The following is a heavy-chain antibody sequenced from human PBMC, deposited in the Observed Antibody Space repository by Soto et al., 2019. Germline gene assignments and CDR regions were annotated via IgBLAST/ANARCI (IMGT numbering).Heavy chain of an antibody. CDR3: AAAPRY. V-gene: IGHV4-59*01. CDR1: GGSISGYY. J-gene: IGHJ4*02. D-gene: IGHD2-15*01. CDR2: IYYSGST. Sequence: QVQLQESGPGLVKPSETLSLTCSVSGGSISGYYWSWIRQTPEKGLEWIGYIYYSGSTNYNPSLKSRVTMLIDTSKNQFSLKLTSVSAADTAVYYCAAAPRYWGQGILVTVSS.